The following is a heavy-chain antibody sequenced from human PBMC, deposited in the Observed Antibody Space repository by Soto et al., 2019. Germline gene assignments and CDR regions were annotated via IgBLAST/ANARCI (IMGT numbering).Heavy chain of an antibody. CDR1: GDSVSSNSAA. V-gene: IGHV6-1*01. Sequence: PSQTLSLTCAISGDSVSSNSAAWNWIRQSPSRGLEWLGRTYYRSKWYTDYAVSVKSRISINPDTSKNQLSLQLDSVTPEDTAVYYCGRDRRSGTYNYNWFDPWGQGTLVTVSS. CDR2: TYYRSKWYT. D-gene: IGHD1-26*01. J-gene: IGHJ5*02. CDR3: GRDRRSGTYNYNWFDP.